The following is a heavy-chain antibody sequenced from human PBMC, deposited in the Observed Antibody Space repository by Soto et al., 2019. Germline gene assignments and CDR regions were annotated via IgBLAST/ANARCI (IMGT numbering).Heavy chain of an antibody. CDR3: AKALAVPGYYFDY. Sequence: PSETLSLTCTVSGGSISSSSYYWGWIRQPPGKGLEWIGSIYYSGNTNYNPSLKSRVTISVDTSKNQFSLKLSSVTAADTAVYYCAKALAVPGYYFDYWGQGTLVTVSS. V-gene: IGHV4-39*01. CDR1: GGSISSSSYY. CDR2: IYYSGNT. J-gene: IGHJ4*02. D-gene: IGHD6-19*01.